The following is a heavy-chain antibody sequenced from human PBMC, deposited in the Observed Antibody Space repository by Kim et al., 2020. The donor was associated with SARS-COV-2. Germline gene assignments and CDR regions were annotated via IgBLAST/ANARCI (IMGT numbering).Heavy chain of an antibody. D-gene: IGHD3-16*01. V-gene: IGHV3-30*18. Sequence: GGSLRLSCAASGFTFSSYGMHWVRQAPGKGLEWVAVISYDGSNKYYADSVKGRFTISRDNSKNTLYLQMNSLRAEDTAVYYCAKTPSGIMAWFDPWGQGTLVTVSS. CDR2: ISYDGSNK. J-gene: IGHJ5*02. CDR1: GFTFSSYG. CDR3: AKTPSGIMAWFDP.